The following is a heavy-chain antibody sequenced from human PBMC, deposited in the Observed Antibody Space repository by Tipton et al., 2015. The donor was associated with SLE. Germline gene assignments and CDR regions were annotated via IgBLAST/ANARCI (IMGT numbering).Heavy chain of an antibody. V-gene: IGHV3-21*01. D-gene: IGHD3-10*01. CDR1: GFTFSGYT. CDR2: ISSSTKYI. J-gene: IGHJ4*02. Sequence: SLRLSCEDSGFTFSGYTMNWVRQAPGKGLEWVSSISSSTKYIYYADSVKGRFTISRDNAKKSVDLQMNSLRAEDTAIYYCTRGGGAGSPVLYCFDYWGQVTLVTVSS. CDR3: TRGGGAGSPVLYCFDY.